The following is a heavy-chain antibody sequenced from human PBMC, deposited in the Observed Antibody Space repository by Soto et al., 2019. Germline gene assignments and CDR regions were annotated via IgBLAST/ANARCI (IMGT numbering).Heavy chain of an antibody. Sequence: QVQLLQSGAEVKKPGSSVRVSCEASGGTFRTYAISWVRQAPGQGLEWMGEIIPIFGTVNYAQKFQGRVTITADXSSTAVXXDLRSLRSEDTAVYYCAKGAVAGTPTSYYYYGMDVWGQGTTVTVSS. CDR1: GGTFRTYA. V-gene: IGHV1-69*12. CDR2: IIPIFGTV. J-gene: IGHJ6*02. CDR3: AKGAVAGTPTSYYYYGMDV. D-gene: IGHD6-19*01.